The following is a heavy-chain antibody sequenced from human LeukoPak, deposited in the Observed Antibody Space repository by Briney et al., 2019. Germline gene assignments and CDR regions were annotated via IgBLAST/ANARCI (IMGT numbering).Heavy chain of an antibody. CDR1: GFTFDDYA. J-gene: IGHJ4*02. CDR3: AKDSSGGYGTDLDY. CDR2: ISWNSGSI. V-gene: IGHV3-9*01. D-gene: IGHD5-12*01. Sequence: GRSLRLSCAASGFTFDDYAMHWVRQAPGKGLEWVSGISWNSGSIGYADSVKGRFTISRDNAKNSLYLQMNSLRAEDTALYYCAKDSSGGYGTDLDYWGQGTLVTVSS.